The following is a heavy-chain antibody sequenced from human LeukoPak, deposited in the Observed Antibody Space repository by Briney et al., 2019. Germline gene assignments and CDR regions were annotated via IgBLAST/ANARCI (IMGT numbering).Heavy chain of an antibody. CDR1: GGSISNHY. CDR2: IYYSGST. V-gene: IGHV4-59*11. J-gene: IGHJ5*02. CDR3: ARDLGYFGSGSYLGWFDP. Sequence: SETPSLTCTVSGGSISNHYWTWIRRPPGKGLEWIGHIYYSGSTTYNPSLRSRVTISVDTSKNQFSLKLSSVTPADTAAYYCARDLGYFGSGSYLGWFDPWGQGTLVTVSS. D-gene: IGHD3-10*01.